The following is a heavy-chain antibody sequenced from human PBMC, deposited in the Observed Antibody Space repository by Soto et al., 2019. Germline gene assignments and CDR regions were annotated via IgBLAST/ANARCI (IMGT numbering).Heavy chain of an antibody. CDR1: EFTFSTYS. J-gene: IGHJ4*02. D-gene: IGHD2-21*01. CDR2: ISYDGSNK. Sequence: GGSLRLSCAASEFTFSTYSMNWVRQAPGKGLEWVAVISYDGSNKYYADSVKGRFTISRDNSKNTLYLQMNSLRAEDTAVYYCAKYSSFFQLDYWGQGTLVTVSS. V-gene: IGHV3-30*18. CDR3: AKYSSFFQLDY.